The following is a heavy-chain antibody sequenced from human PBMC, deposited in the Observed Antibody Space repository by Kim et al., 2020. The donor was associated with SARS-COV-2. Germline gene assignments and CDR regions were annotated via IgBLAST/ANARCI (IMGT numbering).Heavy chain of an antibody. J-gene: IGHJ5*02. CDR3: STYLT. CDR1: GGSIRGSSYS. CDR2: IYYSGTT. Sequence: SETLSLTCTVSGGSIRGSSYSWDWIRQPPGRGLEWIGGIYYSGTTHYNSSLMSRVTISVDTSKNQFSLRLTSMTAADTAFYYCSTYLTWGRGSLVTASS. D-gene: IGHD2-21*01. V-gene: IGHV4-39*07.